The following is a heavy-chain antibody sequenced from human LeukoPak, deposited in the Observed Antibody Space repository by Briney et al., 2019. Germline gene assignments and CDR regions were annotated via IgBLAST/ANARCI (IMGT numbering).Heavy chain of an antibody. J-gene: IGHJ4*02. V-gene: IGHV3-30-3*01. CDR3: ARSRAAPSPLYFDY. CDR1: GFTFSSYA. CDR2: ISYDGSNK. D-gene: IGHD6-13*01. Sequence: GRSLRLSCAASGFTFSSYAMHWVRQAPGKGLEWVAVISYDGSNKYYADSVKGRFTISRDNSKNTLYLQMNSLRAEDTAVYYCARSRAAPSPLYFDYWGQGTLVTVSS.